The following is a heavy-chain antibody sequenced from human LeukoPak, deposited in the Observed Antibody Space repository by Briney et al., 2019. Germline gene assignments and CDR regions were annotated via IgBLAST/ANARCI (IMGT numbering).Heavy chain of an antibody. CDR3: ARGRFRVTDI. CDR2: IYYSGST. J-gene: IGHJ3*02. D-gene: IGHD3-3*01. V-gene: IGHV4-59*01. CDR1: GGSISSYY. Sequence: ASETLSLTRTVSGGSISSYYWSWIRQPPGKGLEWIGYIYYSGSTNYNPSLKSRVTISVDTSKIQFSLKLSSVTAADTAVYYCARGRFRVTDIWGQGTMVTVSS.